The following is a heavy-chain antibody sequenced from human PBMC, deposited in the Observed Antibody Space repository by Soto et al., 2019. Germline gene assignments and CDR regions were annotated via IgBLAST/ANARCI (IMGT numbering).Heavy chain of an antibody. CDR1: GFTFSHYG. V-gene: IGHV3-33*01. Sequence: QVQLVESGGGVVQPGRSLRLSCEVSGFTFSHYGMHWVRQAPGKGLEWVAVILNDGSRQHYADSVKGRLTISRDNSKNTLYLDMNSLRVEDTAVYYCARDDDYGDNGLDYWGQGTLVTVSS. CDR2: ILNDGSRQ. J-gene: IGHJ4*02. D-gene: IGHD4-17*01. CDR3: ARDDDYGDNGLDY.